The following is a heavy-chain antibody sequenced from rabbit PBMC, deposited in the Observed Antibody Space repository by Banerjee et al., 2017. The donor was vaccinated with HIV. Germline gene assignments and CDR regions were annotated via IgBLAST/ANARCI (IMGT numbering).Heavy chain of an antibody. CDR1: GFSLSSSHW. CDR2: ILPVSGGGT. D-gene: IGHD1-1*01. Sequence: QEQLEESGGDLVKPGASLTLACTASGFSLSSSHWIRWVRQAPGKGLEWIACILPVSGGGTYYASWAKGRFTISKTSSTKVTLQMTSLTAADTATYFCARWNYIGYYNLWGPGTLVTVS. V-gene: IGHV1S45*01. J-gene: IGHJ4*01. CDR3: ARWNYIGYYNL.